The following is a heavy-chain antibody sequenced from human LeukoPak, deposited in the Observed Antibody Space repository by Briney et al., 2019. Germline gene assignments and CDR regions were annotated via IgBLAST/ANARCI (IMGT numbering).Heavy chain of an antibody. CDR2: IYYTGT. Sequence: LETLSLTCTVSGGSISSSYYYWGWIRQPPGKGLEWIGSIYYTGTYYNPSLKSRVSISVDTSKNQFSLKLTSVTAADTAVYYCATPNCGGDCHFFDYWGQGTLVTVSS. CDR3: ATPNCGGDCHFFDY. J-gene: IGHJ4*02. CDR1: GGSISSSYYY. D-gene: IGHD2-21*01. V-gene: IGHV4-39*01.